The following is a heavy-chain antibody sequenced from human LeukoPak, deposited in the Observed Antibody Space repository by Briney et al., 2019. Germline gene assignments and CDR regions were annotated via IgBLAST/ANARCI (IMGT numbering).Heavy chain of an antibody. J-gene: IGHJ4*02. D-gene: IGHD5-24*01. Sequence: SETLSLTCAVYGGPFSDYYWSWIRQPPGKGLEWIGRINHSGSTNYSPSLKSRATISVDASKSQFSLKLNSMTAADTAVYYCARGEGARDGYNYEGPFYFDYWGQGTLVTVSS. V-gene: IGHV4-34*01. CDR3: ARGEGARDGYNYEGPFYFDY. CDR2: INHSGST. CDR1: GGPFSDYY.